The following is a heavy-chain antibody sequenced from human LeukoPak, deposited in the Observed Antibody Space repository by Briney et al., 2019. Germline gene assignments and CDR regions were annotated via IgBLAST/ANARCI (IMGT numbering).Heavy chain of an antibody. CDR2: INWNGGST. V-gene: IGHV3-20*04. CDR1: GFTFDDYG. Sequence: GGSLRLSCAASGFTFDDYGMSWVRQAPGKGLEWVSGINWNGGSTGYADSVKGRFTISRDNAKNSLYLQMNTLRAEDTALYYCARDSRYCSGGSCSWGRGTLVTVSS. CDR3: ARDSRYCSGGSCS. D-gene: IGHD2-15*01. J-gene: IGHJ5*02.